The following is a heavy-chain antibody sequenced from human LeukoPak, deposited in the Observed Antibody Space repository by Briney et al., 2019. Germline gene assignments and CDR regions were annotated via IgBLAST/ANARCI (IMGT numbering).Heavy chain of an antibody. J-gene: IGHJ5*02. D-gene: IGHD3-16*01. CDR2: IYYSGST. CDR3: ARERLDSLTYFWFDP. CDR1: GESISGFY. Sequence: SETLSLTCTVSGESISGFYWNWIRQPPGKGLEWIGYIYYSGSTNYNPSLKSRVTISVDTSKNQFSLKLSSVTAADTAVYYCARERLDSLTYFWFDPWGQGTLVTVSS. V-gene: IGHV4-59*12.